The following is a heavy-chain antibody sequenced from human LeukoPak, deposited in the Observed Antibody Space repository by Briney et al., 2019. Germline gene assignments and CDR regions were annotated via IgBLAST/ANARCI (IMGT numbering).Heavy chain of an antibody. CDR2: IYVGDSET. V-gene: IGHV5-51*01. CDR3: ARHTRYSSSFRVFDY. D-gene: IGHD6-6*01. J-gene: IGHJ4*02. Sequence: GESLQISCKGSGYSFTSYWIGWVRQMPGKGLEWMGIIYVGDSETRYSPSFQGQVTISADKSISTAYLQWSSLKASDSAMYYCARHTRYSSSFRVFDYWGQGTLVTVSS. CDR1: GYSFTSYW.